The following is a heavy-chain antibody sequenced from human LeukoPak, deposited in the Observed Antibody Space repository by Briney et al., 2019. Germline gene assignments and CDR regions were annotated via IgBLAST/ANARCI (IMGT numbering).Heavy chain of an antibody. CDR1: GFTFSNYA. J-gene: IGHJ4*02. Sequence: GGSLRLSCAASGFTFSNYAMSWVRQAPGKGLEWVSSISSSGHYIYYADSMKGRFTISRDNAKNSLYLQLNSLRAEDTAVYYCARTMPAAGSDYWGQGTLVTVSS. V-gene: IGHV3-21*01. CDR2: ISSSGHYI. CDR3: ARTMPAAGSDY. D-gene: IGHD6-13*01.